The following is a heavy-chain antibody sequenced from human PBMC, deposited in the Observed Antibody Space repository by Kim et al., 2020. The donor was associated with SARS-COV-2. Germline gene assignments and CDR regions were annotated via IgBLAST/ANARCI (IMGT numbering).Heavy chain of an antibody. CDR3: ARGGGSYSELEKGKRFRWDY. V-gene: IGHV4-39*07. Sequence: SETLSLTCTVSGGSISSSSYYWGWIRQPPGKGLEWIGSIYYSGSTYYNPSLKSRVTISVDTSKNQFSLKLSSVTAADTAVYYCARGGGSYSELEKGKRFRWDYWGQGTLVTVSS. CDR1: GGSISSSSYY. J-gene: IGHJ4*02. D-gene: IGHD1-26*01. CDR2: IYYSGST.